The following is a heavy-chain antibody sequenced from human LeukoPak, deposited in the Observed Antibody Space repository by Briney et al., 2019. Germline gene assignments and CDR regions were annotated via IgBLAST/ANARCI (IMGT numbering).Heavy chain of an antibody. V-gene: IGHV3-9*01. CDR3: ARGAEAGRSKSYYLEY. D-gene: IGHD6-13*01. J-gene: IGHJ4*02. Sequence: GGSLRLSCAASGFTFDDYAIYWVRQAPGKGLEWVSGISWNSGSIGYADSVKGRFTISRDNAKNSLYLQMNSLRAEDTAVYYCARGAEAGRSKSYYLEYWGQGTLVTVSS. CDR1: GFTFDDYA. CDR2: ISWNSGSI.